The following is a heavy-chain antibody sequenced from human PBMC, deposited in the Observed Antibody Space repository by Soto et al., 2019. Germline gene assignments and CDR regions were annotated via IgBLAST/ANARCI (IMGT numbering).Heavy chain of an antibody. J-gene: IGHJ4*02. V-gene: IGHV3-30*18. CDR1: GFTFSSYG. CDR2: ISYDGSNK. Sequence: QVQLVESGGGVVQPGRSLRLSCAASGFTFSSYGMHWVRQAPGKGLEWVAVISYDGSNKYYADSVKGRFTISRDNSKNTLYLQMNSLRAEDTAVYYCAKNGGYWGQPTLVTVSS. CDR3: AKNGGY.